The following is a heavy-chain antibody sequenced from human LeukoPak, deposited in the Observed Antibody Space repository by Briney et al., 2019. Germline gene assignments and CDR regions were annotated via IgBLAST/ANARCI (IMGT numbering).Heavy chain of an antibody. CDR1: GGSFSSYY. D-gene: IGHD5-24*01. V-gene: IGHV4-4*07. CDR3: PTGHGYNSFDY. J-gene: IGHJ4*02. CDR2: IYTSGST. Sequence: SETLSLTCTVSGGSFSSYYWSWIRQPAGKRLEWIGRIYTSGSTNYNSSLKSRVTMSVDTSKNQVSLKLSSVTAADTAVYYCPTGHGYNSFDYCGQGTLVTVSS.